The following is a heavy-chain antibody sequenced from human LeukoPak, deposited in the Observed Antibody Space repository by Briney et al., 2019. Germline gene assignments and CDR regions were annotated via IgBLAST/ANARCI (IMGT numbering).Heavy chain of an antibody. J-gene: IGHJ4*02. CDR2: IIPILGIA. CDR3: AKDKFGSGWFGYFDD. Sequence: SVKVSCKASGGTFSSYAISWVRQAPGQGLEWMGRIIPILGIANYAQKFQGRVTITADKSTSTAYMELSSLRSEDTAVYYCAKDKFGSGWFGYFDDWGQGTLVTVSS. D-gene: IGHD6-13*01. V-gene: IGHV1-69*04. CDR1: GGTFSSYA.